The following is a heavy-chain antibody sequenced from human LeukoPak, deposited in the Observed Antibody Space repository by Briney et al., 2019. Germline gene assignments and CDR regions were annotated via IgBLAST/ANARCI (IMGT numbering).Heavy chain of an antibody. CDR3: VRVYRVVMDAFDM. V-gene: IGHV4-39*07. J-gene: IGHJ3*02. CDR1: GGSISSSSYY. Sequence: SETLSLTCTVSGGSISSSSYYWGWIRQPPGKGLEWIGSIYYSGSTYYNPSLKSRVTISVDTSKNQFSLNLSCVNAADTAVYYCVRVYRVVMDAFDMWGQGTMVTVSS. CDR2: IYYSGST. D-gene: IGHD3-22*01.